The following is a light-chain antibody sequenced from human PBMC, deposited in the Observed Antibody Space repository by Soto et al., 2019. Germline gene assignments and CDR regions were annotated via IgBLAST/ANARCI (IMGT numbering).Light chain of an antibody. V-gene: IGKV1-5*03. J-gene: IGKJ4*01. CDR3: QQYKTYSS. Sequence: DIQMTQSPSTLSASVGDRVTITCRASQSISSWLAWHQQKPGKAPKLLIYKASTLDSGVPSRFSGSGSGTEFTLTISSLQPDDFATYYCQQYKTYSSFGGGTKVEIK. CDR2: KAS. CDR1: QSISSW.